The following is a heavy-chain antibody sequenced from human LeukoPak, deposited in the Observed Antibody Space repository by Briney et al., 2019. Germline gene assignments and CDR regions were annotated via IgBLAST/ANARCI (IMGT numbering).Heavy chain of an antibody. V-gene: IGHV1-2*02. CDR2: INPNSGGT. J-gene: IGHJ6*02. D-gene: IGHD6-13*01. CDR1: GYTFTGYY. CDR3: ARGIGSSWSYYYYGMDV. Sequence: ASVKVSCKASGYTFTGYYMHWVRQAPGQGLEWMGWINPNSGGTNYAQKFQGRVTMTRDTSISTAYMELSRLRSDDTAMYYCARGIGSSWSYYYYGMDVWGQGTTVTVSS.